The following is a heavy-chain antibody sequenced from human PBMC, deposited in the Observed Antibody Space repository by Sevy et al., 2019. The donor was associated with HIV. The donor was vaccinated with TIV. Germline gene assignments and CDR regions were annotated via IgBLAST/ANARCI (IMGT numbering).Heavy chain of an antibody. V-gene: IGHV1-69*13. CDR1: GGTFSSYA. Sequence: SVKVSCKASGGTFSSYAISWVRQAPGQGLEWMGGIIPIFGTANYAQKFQGRVTITADESTSTAYMELSSLRSEDTAVYYCASAIVGATHYYYYYMDVWGKGTTVTVSS. D-gene: IGHD1-26*01. CDR2: IIPIFGTA. J-gene: IGHJ6*03. CDR3: ASAIVGATHYYYYYMDV.